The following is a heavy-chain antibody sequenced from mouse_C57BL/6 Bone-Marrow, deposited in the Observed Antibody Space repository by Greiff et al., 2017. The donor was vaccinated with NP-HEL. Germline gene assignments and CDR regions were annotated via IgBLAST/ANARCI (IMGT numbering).Heavy chain of an antibody. CDR1: GYTFTSYW. Sequence: QVQLQQPGAELVRPGSSVKLSCKASGYTFTSYWMHWVKQRPIQGLEWIGNIDPSDSETHYNQKFKDKATLTVDKSSSTAYMQLSSLTSEDSAVYYCARGAYGSSLAWFAYWGQGTLVTVSA. D-gene: IGHD1-1*01. CDR3: ARGAYGSSLAWFAY. V-gene: IGHV1-52*01. CDR2: IDPSDSET. J-gene: IGHJ3*01.